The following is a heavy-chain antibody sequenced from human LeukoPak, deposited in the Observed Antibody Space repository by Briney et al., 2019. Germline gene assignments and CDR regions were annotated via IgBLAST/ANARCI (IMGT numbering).Heavy chain of an antibody. CDR3: ASFYAPDRGIESQNLVTVY. J-gene: IGHJ4*02. V-gene: IGHV1-2*02. CDR1: VYTFTAYY. CDR2: INPNSGGT. Sequence: GASVKLSCKASVYTFTAYYIHWVRQAPGQGLEWVGWINPNSGGTEYAQKFQGRITLTRDTSISTAYMELSRLRSDDTAVYYCASFYAPDRGIESQNLVTVYWGQGTLVSVSS. D-gene: IGHD2/OR15-2a*01.